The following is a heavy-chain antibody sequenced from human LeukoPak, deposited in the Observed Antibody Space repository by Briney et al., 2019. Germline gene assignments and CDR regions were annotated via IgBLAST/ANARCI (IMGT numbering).Heavy chain of an antibody. CDR1: GFTFSSYW. V-gene: IGHV3-7*01. CDR3: ARESSHSSSWYYYYYGMDV. D-gene: IGHD6-13*01. CDR2: IKQDGSEK. Sequence: GGSLRLSCAASGFTFSSYWMSWVRQAPGKGLEWVANIKQDGSEKYYVDSVKGRFTISRDNAKNSLYLQMNSLRAEDTAVYYCARESSHSSSWYYYYYGMDVWGKGTTVTVSS. J-gene: IGHJ6*04.